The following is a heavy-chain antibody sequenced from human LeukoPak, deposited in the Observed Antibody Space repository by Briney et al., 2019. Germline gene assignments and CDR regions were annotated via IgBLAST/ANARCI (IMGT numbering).Heavy chain of an antibody. V-gene: IGHV4-34*01. CDR2: INHSGDT. D-gene: IGHD2-21*02. Sequence: SETLSLTCAVYAGSFSRYYWSWIRQPPRKGLEWIGEINHSGDTNYNPSLKSRVTISLDTSKNQFSLKLSSVTAADTAVYYCARVRVSMVVTPHAFDIWGQGTMVTVSS. CDR1: AGSFSRYY. J-gene: IGHJ3*02. CDR3: ARVRVSMVVTPHAFDI.